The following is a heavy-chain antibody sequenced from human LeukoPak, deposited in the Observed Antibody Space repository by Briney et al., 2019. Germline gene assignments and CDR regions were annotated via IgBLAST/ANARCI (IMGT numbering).Heavy chain of an antibody. D-gene: IGHD6-19*01. Sequence: PSETLSLTCAVYGGSFSGYYWSWIRQPPGKGLEWIGGINHSGSTNYNPSLKSRVTISVDTSKNQFSLKLSSVTAADTAVYYCAREIGLASSGYDYWGQGTLVTVSS. CDR2: INHSGST. CDR1: GGSFSGYY. V-gene: IGHV4-34*01. J-gene: IGHJ4*02. CDR3: AREIGLASSGYDY.